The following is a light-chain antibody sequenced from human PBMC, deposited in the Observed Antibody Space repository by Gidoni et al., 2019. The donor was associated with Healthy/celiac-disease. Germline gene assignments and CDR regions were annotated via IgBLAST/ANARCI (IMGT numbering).Light chain of an antibody. Sequence: MPLLQSPCFLSASVGDRVTITCRASQGISNYLAWYQQKPGKAPKLLIYAASTLQSGVPSRFSGSGSGTEFTLTISSLQPEDFATYYCLQHNSYPWTFGQGTKVEIK. CDR1: QGISNY. J-gene: IGKJ1*01. CDR2: AAS. V-gene: IGKV1-9*01. CDR3: LQHNSYPWT.